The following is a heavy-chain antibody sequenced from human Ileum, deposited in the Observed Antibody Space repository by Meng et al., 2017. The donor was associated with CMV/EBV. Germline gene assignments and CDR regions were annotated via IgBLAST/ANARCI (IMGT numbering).Heavy chain of an antibody. Sequence: GGSLRLSCAASGFTLSDYAMNWVRQAPGKGLEWVSFISDSSAYIYYPDSVKGRFTISRDNAKNSLYLQINSLRAEDTAVYYCARDRSTRTGMDVWGQGTTVTVSS. CDR3: ARDRSTRTGMDV. V-gene: IGHV3-21*01. J-gene: IGHJ6*02. CDR2: ISDSSAYI. CDR1: GFTLSDYA. D-gene: IGHD2-15*01.